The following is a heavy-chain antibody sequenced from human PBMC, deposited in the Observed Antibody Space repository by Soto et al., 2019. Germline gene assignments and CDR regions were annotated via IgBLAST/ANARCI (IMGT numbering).Heavy chain of an antibody. V-gene: IGHV3-48*01. Sequence: GGSLRLSCASSGVTFRNYGMNLVRQAPGKGLEWVSYIGIGSSTKYYADSVRGRFTISRDNAKNSLYLQMNSLRAEDTAVYYCARDQLYYNDISGRPLNAFDVWGQGTMVTVS. D-gene: IGHD3-22*01. J-gene: IGHJ3*01. CDR3: ARDQLYYNDISGRPLNAFDV. CDR1: GVTFRNYG. CDR2: IGIGSSTK.